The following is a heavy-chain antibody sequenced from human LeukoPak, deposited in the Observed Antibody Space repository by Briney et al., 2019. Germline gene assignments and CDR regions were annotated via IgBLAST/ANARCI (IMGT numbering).Heavy chain of an antibody. CDR3: AREPAAGGFDY. Sequence: PGGSLRLSCAASGFTFSSYWMHWVRQAPGKGLVWVSRINTDGSSTTYADSVKDRFTISRDNAKNTLYLQMNSLRADDTAVYYCAREPAAGGFDYWGQGTLVTVSS. D-gene: IGHD6-13*01. CDR2: INTDGSST. CDR1: GFTFSSYW. V-gene: IGHV3-74*01. J-gene: IGHJ4*02.